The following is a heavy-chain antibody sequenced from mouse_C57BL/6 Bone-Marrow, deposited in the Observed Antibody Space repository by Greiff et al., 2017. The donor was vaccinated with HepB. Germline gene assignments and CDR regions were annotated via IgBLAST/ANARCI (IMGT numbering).Heavy chain of an antibody. Sequence: VKLMESGPGLVQPSQSLSITCTVSGFSLTSYGVHWVRQSPGKGLEWLGVIWRGGSTDYNAAFMSRLSITKDNSKSQVFFKMNSLQADDTAIYYCAKSNWDDGYAMDYWGQGTSVTVSS. J-gene: IGHJ4*01. V-gene: IGHV2-5*01. D-gene: IGHD4-1*01. CDR2: IWRGGST. CDR3: AKSNWDDGYAMDY. CDR1: GFSLTSYG.